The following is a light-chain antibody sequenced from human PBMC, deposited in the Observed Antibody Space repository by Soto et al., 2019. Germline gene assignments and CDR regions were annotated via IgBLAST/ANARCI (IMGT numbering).Light chain of an antibody. J-gene: IGKJ4*01. Sequence: DIQMTQSPSSLSASVGDRVTITCPASQGINNFVAWYQQKPGEVPKLLIYAASTLQSGVPPRFSGSGFGTDFVLTISSLEPEDVATYYCQKYDSVPLTFGGGTRVEIK. CDR2: AAS. CDR1: QGINNF. CDR3: QKYDSVPLT. V-gene: IGKV1-27*01.